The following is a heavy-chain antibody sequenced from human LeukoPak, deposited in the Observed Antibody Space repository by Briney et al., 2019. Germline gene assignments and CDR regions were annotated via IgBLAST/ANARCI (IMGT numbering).Heavy chain of an antibody. V-gene: IGHV3-23*01. CDR3: GRDFYGMDV. J-gene: IGHJ6*02. CDR2: ISDSGVST. CDR1: GFTFSSHA. Sequence: PGGSLRLSCAASGFTFSSHAMSWVRQAPGKGLEWVSAISDSGVSTYYADSVKGRFTISKDNSKNTLYLQMSSLRAEDTAVFYCGRDFYGMDVWGQGTTVTVSS.